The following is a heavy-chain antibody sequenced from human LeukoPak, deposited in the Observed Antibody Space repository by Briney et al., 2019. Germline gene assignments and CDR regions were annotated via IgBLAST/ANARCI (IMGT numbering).Heavy chain of an antibody. J-gene: IGHJ3*02. V-gene: IGHV4-34*01. CDR2: INHSGST. CDR3: ARVMGTQPPDDAFDI. Sequence: SETLSLTCAVYGGSFSGYYWSWIRQPPGKGLEWIGEINHSGSTNYNPSLKSRVTISVDTSKNQFSLKLSSVTAADTAVYYCARVMGTQPPDDAFDIWGQGTMVTVSS. D-gene: IGHD1-14*01. CDR1: GGSFSGYY.